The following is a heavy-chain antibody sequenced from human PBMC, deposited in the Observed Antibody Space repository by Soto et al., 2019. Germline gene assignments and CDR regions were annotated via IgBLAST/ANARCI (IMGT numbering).Heavy chain of an antibody. Sequence: QVQLQESGPGLVKPSQTLSLTCTVSGGSISSGDYYWSWIRQPPGKGLEWIGYIYYSGSTYYNPSLXXXXXXXXXXXXXXXXXXXXXXXXXXXXVYYCARVVGREGPYGMDVWGQGTTVTVSS. V-gene: IGHV4-30-4*01. J-gene: IGHJ6*02. CDR1: GGSISSGDYY. CDR2: IYYSGST. CDR3: ARVVGREGPYGMDV. D-gene: IGHD3-10*01.